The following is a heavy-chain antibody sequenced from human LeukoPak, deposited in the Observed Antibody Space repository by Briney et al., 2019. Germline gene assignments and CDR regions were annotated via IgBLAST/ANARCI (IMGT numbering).Heavy chain of an antibody. J-gene: IGHJ5*02. V-gene: IGHV1-18*01. CDR1: GYTFTSYG. Sequence: ASVKVSCKASGYTFTSYGISWVRQAPGQGLEWMGWISAYNGNTNYAQKLQGRVTMTTDTSTSTAYMELRSLRSDDTAVYYCARDRSGLSGWNGESDPWGQGTLVTVS. CDR3: ARDRSGLSGWNGESDP. CDR2: ISAYNGNT. D-gene: IGHD6-19*01.